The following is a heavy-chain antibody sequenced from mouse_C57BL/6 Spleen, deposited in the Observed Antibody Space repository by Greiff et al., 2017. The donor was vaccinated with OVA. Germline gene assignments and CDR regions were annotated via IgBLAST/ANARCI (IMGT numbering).Heavy chain of an antibody. V-gene: IGHV1-55*01. CDR1: GYTFTSYW. Sequence: QVQLQQPGAELVKPGASVKMSCKASGYTFTSYWITWVKQRPGQGLEWIGDIYPGSGSTNYNEKFKSKATLTVDTSSSTAYMQLSSLTSEDSAVYYCARGYGSSFGGYFDVWGTGTTVTASS. CDR3: ARGYGSSFGGYFDV. J-gene: IGHJ1*03. D-gene: IGHD1-1*01. CDR2: IYPGSGST.